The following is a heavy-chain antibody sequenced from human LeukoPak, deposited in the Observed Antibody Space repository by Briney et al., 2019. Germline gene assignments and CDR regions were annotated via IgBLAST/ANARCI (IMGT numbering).Heavy chain of an antibody. CDR2: IRSKAYGGTT. CDR1: GFTFGDYT. J-gene: IGHJ4*02. Sequence: NPGGSLRLSCTASGFTFGDYTMSWFRQAPGKGLEWVGFIRSKAYGGTTEYAASVKGRFTISRDDSKSIAYLQMNSLKTEDTAVYYCTRDSDFWSGYPDYWGQGTLVTVSS. CDR3: TRDSDFWSGYPDY. V-gene: IGHV3-49*05. D-gene: IGHD3-3*01.